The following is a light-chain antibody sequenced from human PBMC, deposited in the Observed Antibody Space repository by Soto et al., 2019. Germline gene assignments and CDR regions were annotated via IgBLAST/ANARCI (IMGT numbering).Light chain of an antibody. CDR1: QSVSGSD. J-gene: IGKJ1*01. Sequence: EIVLTQSPGTLSLSPGERATLSCRASQSVSGSDLAWYQQKPGRAPRLLIYGASSRATGIPDRFSGSGSGTDFTLTISRLEPEDFAVYYCQQYGSSQTFGQGTKVDIK. V-gene: IGKV3-20*01. CDR2: GAS. CDR3: QQYGSSQT.